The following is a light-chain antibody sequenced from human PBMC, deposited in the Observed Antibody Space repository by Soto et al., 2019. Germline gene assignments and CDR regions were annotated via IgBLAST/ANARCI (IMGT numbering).Light chain of an antibody. CDR1: TGAVTGGHY. CDR2: DTS. Sequence: QTVVTQEPSLTVSPGGTVTLTCDSSTGAVTGGHYPYWFQQKPGQAPRTLIYDTSKTHSWTPARFSGSFLGGKAALTLSGAQPEDEAEYYCLLSYSGARVFGGGTKLTVL. V-gene: IGLV7-46*01. J-gene: IGLJ2*01. CDR3: LLSYSGARV.